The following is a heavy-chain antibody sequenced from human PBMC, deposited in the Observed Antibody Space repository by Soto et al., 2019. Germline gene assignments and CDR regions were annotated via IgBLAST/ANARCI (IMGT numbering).Heavy chain of an antibody. CDR3: AKRPLELHMYDY. D-gene: IGHD1-7*01. J-gene: IGHJ4*02. CDR1: GLIFRNYV. V-gene: IGHV3-23*01. Sequence: GSLRLSCTASGLIFRNYVMTWVRQAPGKGLEWVSSIIGSGGTTYYTDSVKGRFTISRDNSKNTLFLQINSLRAEDTAVYYCAKRPLELHMYDYWGQGTLVTVSS. CDR2: IIGSGGTT.